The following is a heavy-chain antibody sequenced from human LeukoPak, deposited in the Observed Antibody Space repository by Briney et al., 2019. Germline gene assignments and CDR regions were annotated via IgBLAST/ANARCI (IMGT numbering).Heavy chain of an antibody. CDR1: GFTFISYD. Sequence: GGSLPQTRAASGFTFISYDIHWVRQAPGKGLEYVSAISNNGGSTYYANSVKGRFTISRDNSKNTLCLQMGSLRAEDMAVYYCATGYSSGWYYNDYWGQGTLVTVSS. J-gene: IGHJ4*02. CDR3: ATGYSSGWYYNDY. CDR2: ISNNGGST. D-gene: IGHD6-19*01. V-gene: IGHV3-64*01.